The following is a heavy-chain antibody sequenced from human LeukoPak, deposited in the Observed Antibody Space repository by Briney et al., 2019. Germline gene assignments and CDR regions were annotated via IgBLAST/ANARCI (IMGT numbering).Heavy chain of an antibody. D-gene: IGHD6-13*01. CDR1: GFTFSSYA. Sequence: GGSLRLSCAASGFTFSSYAMSWVRQAPGKGLEWVSAISGSGGSTYYADSVKGRFTISRDNSKNTLYLQMNSLRAEDTAVYYGAKDLAGGYSSSWQFAYYYGMDVWGQGTMVTVSS. V-gene: IGHV3-23*01. CDR2: ISGSGGST. J-gene: IGHJ6*02. CDR3: AKDLAGGYSSSWQFAYYYGMDV.